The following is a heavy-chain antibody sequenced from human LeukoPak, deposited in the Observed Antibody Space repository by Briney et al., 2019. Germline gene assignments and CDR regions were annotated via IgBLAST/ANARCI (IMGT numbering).Heavy chain of an antibody. D-gene: IGHD6-6*01. CDR1: GYTFTSYY. J-gene: IGHJ5*02. Sequence: ASVKVSXKASGYTFTSYYMRWVRQAPGQGLEWIGIINPSGGSTSYAQKFQGRVTMTRDTSTSTVYMELSSLRSEDTAVYYCARAFLGGSSSFWFDPWGQGTLVTVSS. CDR3: ARAFLGGSSSFWFDP. CDR2: INPSGGST. V-gene: IGHV1-46*01.